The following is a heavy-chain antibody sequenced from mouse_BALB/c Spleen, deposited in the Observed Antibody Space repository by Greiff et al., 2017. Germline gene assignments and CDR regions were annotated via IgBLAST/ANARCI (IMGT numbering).Heavy chain of an antibody. CDR2: IDPSDSET. V-gene: IGHV1-74*01. J-gene: IGHJ4*01. Sequence: QVQLQQSGPQLVRPGASVKISCKASGYSFTSYWMHWVKQRPGQGLEWIGMIDPSDSETRLNQKFKDKATLTVDKSSSTAYMQLSSPTSEDSAVYYCARNYDYAMDYWGQGTSVTVSS. CDR3: ARNYDYAMDY. D-gene: IGHD2-1*01. CDR1: GYSFTSYW.